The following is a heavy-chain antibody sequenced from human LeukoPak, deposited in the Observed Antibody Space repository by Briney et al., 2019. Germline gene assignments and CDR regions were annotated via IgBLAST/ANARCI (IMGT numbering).Heavy chain of an antibody. CDR3: ARASQGQQPYLVDY. V-gene: IGHV4-4*07. Sequence: PSETLSLTCTVSGDSMSSYYWSWIRQPAGRGLEWLGRLYTSGSTQYNPSLKSRVTMSVDTSKNQFSLKLNSVTAADTAVYYCARASQGQQPYLVDYWGQGTLVTVSS. J-gene: IGHJ4*02. CDR2: LYTSGST. CDR1: GDSMSSYY. D-gene: IGHD6-13*01.